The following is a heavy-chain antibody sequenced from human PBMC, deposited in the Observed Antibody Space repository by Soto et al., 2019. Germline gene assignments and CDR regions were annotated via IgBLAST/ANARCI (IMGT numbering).Heavy chain of an antibody. CDR1: VDSESSHW. CDR2: IYPGDSDT. Sequence: XEAQKRSDESCVDSESSHWSAWERQMTGKGLEWMGIIYPGDSDTRYSPSFQGQVTISADKSSSTAYLQWSSLKASDTGIYYCARPVEGGYTYGLNFWGQGTPVTGSS. CDR3: ARPVEGGYTYGLNF. V-gene: IGHV5-51*01. J-gene: IGHJ4*02. D-gene: IGHD5-18*01.